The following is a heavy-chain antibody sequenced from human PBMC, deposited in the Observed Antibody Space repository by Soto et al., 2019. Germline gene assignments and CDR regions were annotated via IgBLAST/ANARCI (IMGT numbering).Heavy chain of an antibody. Sequence: EVQLVESGGGLVQPGGSLRLSCAASGFTFSSYSMNWVRQAPGKGLEWVSYISSSSSTIYYADSVKGRFTISRDNAKNALYLQMSSLRDEDTAVYYWARDLRTEVWGQGTKVTVSS. V-gene: IGHV3-48*02. CDR3: ARDLRTEV. J-gene: IGHJ6*02. CDR2: ISSSSSTI. CDR1: GFTFSSYS.